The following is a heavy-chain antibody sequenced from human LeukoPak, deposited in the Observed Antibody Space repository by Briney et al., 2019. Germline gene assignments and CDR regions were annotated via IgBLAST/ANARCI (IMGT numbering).Heavy chain of an antibody. J-gene: IGHJ4*02. CDR2: ITSDGSTT. Sequence: GGSLRLSCFASGFSFSIYWMHWVRQAPGKGLVWVSRITSDGSTTNYADSVEGRFTISRDNSKNTLYLQMNSLRAEDTAVYYCAKDVRYFDWLSPFDYWGQGTLVTVSS. V-gene: IGHV3-74*01. CDR3: AKDVRYFDWLSPFDY. CDR1: GFSFSIYW. D-gene: IGHD3-9*01.